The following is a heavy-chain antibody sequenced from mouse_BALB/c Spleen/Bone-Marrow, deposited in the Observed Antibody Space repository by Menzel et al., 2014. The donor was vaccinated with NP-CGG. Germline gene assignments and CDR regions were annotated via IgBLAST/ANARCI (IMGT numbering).Heavy chain of an antibody. CDR3: ARFRYDWYFDV. J-gene: IGHJ1*01. CDR1: GYTFTDYN. CDR2: IYPYNGGT. Sequence: EVKLMESGPELVKPGASVKISCKASGYTFTDYNMHWVKQSHGKSLERIGYIYPYNGGTGYNQKFKSKATLTVDNSSSTAYMELRSLTSEDSAVYYCARFRYDWYFDVWGAGTTVTVSS. D-gene: IGHD2-14*01. V-gene: IGHV1S29*02.